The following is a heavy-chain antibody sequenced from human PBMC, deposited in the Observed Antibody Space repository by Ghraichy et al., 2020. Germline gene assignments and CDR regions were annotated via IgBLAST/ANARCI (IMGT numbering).Heavy chain of an antibody. CDR2: IYTSGST. Sequence: SETLSLTCTVSGGSISSDYWSWIRQPAGKGLEWIGRIYTSGSTNFNPSLKSRVTMSVDTSKNQFSLKLNSVTAADTAIYYCARERSAGQILDWGQGTLVTVSS. D-gene: IGHD3-3*01. CDR3: ARERSAGQILD. J-gene: IGHJ4*02. CDR1: GGSISSDY. V-gene: IGHV4-4*07.